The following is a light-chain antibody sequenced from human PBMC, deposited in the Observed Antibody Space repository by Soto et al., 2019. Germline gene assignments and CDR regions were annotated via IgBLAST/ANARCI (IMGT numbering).Light chain of an antibody. CDR1: QGISSY. J-gene: IGKJ5*01. CDR3: QQRHMWPIT. Sequence: AIRMTQSPSSLSASTGDRVTITCRASQGISSYLAWYQQKPGKAPKLLIYAASTLQSGVPSRFSGSGSGTDFTLTISSLEPEDSAVYYCQQRHMWPITFGQGTRLENK. V-gene: IGKV1-8*01. CDR2: AAS.